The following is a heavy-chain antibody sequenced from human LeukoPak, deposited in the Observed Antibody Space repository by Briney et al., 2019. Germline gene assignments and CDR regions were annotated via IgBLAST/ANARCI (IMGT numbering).Heavy chain of an antibody. CDR2: IYYSGST. CDR1: GGSISSSSYY. CDR3: ARGLKRYGDYYYYYYYMDV. D-gene: IGHD4-17*01. J-gene: IGHJ6*03. V-gene: IGHV4-39*07. Sequence: SETLSLTCTVSGGSISSSSYYWGWIRQPPGKGLEWIGSIYYSGSTYYDPSLKSRVTISVDTSKNQFSLKLSSVTAADTAVYYCARGLKRYGDYYYYYYYMDVWGKGTTVTVSS.